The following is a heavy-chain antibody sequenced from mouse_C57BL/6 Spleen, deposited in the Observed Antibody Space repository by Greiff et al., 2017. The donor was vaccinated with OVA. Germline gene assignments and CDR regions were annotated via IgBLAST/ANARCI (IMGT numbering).Heavy chain of an antibody. CDR3: ARSDYGLYYAMDY. J-gene: IGHJ4*01. CDR1: GYSFTGYY. V-gene: IGHV1-42*01. Sequence: VQLKESGPELVKPGASVKISCKASGYSFTGYYMNWVKQSPEKSLEWIGEINPSTGGTTYNQKFKAKATLTVDKSSSTAYMQLKSLTSEDSAVYYCARSDYGLYYAMDYWGQGTSVTVSS. D-gene: IGHD1-2*01. CDR2: INPSTGGT.